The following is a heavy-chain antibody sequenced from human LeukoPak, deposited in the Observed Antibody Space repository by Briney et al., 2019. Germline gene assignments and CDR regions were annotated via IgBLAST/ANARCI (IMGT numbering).Heavy chain of an antibody. J-gene: IGHJ6*02. V-gene: IGHV3-23*01. D-gene: IGHD4-17*01. Sequence: GGSLRLSCAASGFTFSNYAMSWVRQAPGKGLEWVSAISGSGGSTSYADSVKGRFTISRDNSKNTLYLQMDSLRAEDTAVYYCATLVTVTTWSYYFYGMDVWGQGTALTVSS. CDR1: GFTFSNYA. CDR3: ATLVTVTTWSYYFYGMDV. CDR2: ISGSGGST.